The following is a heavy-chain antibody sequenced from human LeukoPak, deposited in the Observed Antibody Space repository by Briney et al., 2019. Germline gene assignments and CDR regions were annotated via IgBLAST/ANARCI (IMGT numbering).Heavy chain of an antibody. CDR3: AKDPEF. D-gene: IGHD3-10*01. J-gene: IGHJ4*02. CDR2: ISESGDVT. CDR1: GFTFSIQA. Sequence: SGGSLRLSCVVSGFTFSIQAMSWVRQAPGKGLEWIAGISESGDVTFHVDSVKGRFTISRDNSRNTLFLQMDSLRVEDTAVYYCAKDPEFWGQGTLVTVSS. V-gene: IGHV3-23*01.